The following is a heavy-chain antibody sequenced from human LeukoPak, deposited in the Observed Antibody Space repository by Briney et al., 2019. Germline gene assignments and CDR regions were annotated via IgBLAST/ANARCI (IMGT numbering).Heavy chain of an antibody. CDR2: IRYDGSNK. CDR3: AKDAYDFWRGYFDY. V-gene: IGHV3-30*02. J-gene: IGHJ4*02. CDR1: GFTFSSYG. D-gene: IGHD3-3*01. Sequence: GGSLRLSCAAAGFTFSSYGMHWVRQAPGKGLEWVAFIRYDGSNKYYADSVKGRFTISRDNSKNTLYLQMNSLRAEDTAVYYCAKDAYDFWRGYFDYWGQGTLVTVSS.